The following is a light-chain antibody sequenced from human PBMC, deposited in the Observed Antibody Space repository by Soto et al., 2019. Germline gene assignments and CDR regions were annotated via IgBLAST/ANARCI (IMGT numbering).Light chain of an antibody. V-gene: IGKV1-5*03. CDR2: KAS. CDR3: QQYNSYSS. CDR1: QTISSS. Sequence: DIQVTQSPSTLSVSEGDRVTITCRASQTISSSLAWFQQKPGKAPKLLIYKASNLGGGVPSRFSGDGSGTEFTLTISSLQPEDSATYYCQQYNSYSSFGPGTKVDIK. J-gene: IGKJ3*01.